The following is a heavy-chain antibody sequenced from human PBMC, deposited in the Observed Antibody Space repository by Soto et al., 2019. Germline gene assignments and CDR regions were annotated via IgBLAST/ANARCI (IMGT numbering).Heavy chain of an antibody. D-gene: IGHD6-19*01. CDR2: IYYSGSA. CDR1: GASISSSNYY. CDR3: ARNAPYNSGWANRIDY. J-gene: IGHJ4*02. Sequence: QLQLQESGPGLVKPSETLSLTCTVSGASISSSNYYWSWIRQPPGKGLEWIGTIYYSGSAYYNPSLKSRLTISVDTSKNQFSLNVNFVTSADTALYYCARNAPYNSGWANRIDYWGQGILVTVSS. V-gene: IGHV4-39*01.